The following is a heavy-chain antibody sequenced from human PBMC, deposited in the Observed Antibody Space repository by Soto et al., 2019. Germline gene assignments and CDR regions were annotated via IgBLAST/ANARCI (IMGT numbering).Heavy chain of an antibody. CDR1: GFTFSSYS. Sequence: GGSLRLSCAASGFTFSSYSMNWVRQAPGKGLEWVSSISSSSSYIYYADSVKGRFTISRDNAKNSLYLQMNSLRAEDTAVYYCERLAGYCSTNGCHGDYAMDVWGQGTTVTV. CDR2: ISSSSSYI. D-gene: IGHD2-2*01. V-gene: IGHV3-21*01. CDR3: ERLAGYCSTNGCHGDYAMDV. J-gene: IGHJ6*02.